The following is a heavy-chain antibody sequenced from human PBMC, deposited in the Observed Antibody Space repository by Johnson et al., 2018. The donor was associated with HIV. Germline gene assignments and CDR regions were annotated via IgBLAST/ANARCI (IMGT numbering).Heavy chain of an antibody. Sequence: EVQLVESGGGVVQPGGSLRLSCAASGCTFSNYWMTWVRQAPGKGLEWVANIKQDGSEKIYADSVKGRFTISRDNAENSLYLQMNSLRVDDTAVYYCVRDPGPGSSSHERSWGGFDIWGQGTMVAVSS. CDR3: VRDPGPGSSSHERSWGGFDI. J-gene: IGHJ3*02. CDR1: GCTFSNYW. D-gene: IGHD6-6*01. V-gene: IGHV3-7*01. CDR2: IKQDGSEK.